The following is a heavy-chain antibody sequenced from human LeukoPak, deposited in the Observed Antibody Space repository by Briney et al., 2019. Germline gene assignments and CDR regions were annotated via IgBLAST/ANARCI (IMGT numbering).Heavy chain of an antibody. V-gene: IGHV4-61*02. D-gene: IGHD5-24*01. CDR3: ARERVGERWLQSHAFVI. J-gene: IGHJ3*02. Sequence: SETLSLTCTFSGGSISSGSYYWSWIRQPAGKGLEWIGRIYTSGSTNYNPSLKSRVTISVDTSKNQFSLKLSSVTAADTAVYYCARERVGERWLQSHAFVIWGQGTMVTVSS. CDR1: GGSISSGSYY. CDR2: IYTSGST.